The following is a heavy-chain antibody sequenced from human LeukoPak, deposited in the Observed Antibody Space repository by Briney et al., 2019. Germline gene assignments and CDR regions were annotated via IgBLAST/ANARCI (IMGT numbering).Heavy chain of an antibody. CDR1: GGSFSGYY. CDR3: ALVVATTPLMDV. V-gene: IGHV4-34*01. D-gene: IGHD2-21*02. J-gene: IGHJ6*02. CDR2: LSHSGTT. Sequence: PSETLSLTCAVYGGSFSGYYWNWIRQAPGEGLEWIGELSHSGTTKYNPSLKSRVTMSEDKTKNQFSLKLNSVTAADTGVYYCALVVATTPLMDVWGQGTTVTVSS.